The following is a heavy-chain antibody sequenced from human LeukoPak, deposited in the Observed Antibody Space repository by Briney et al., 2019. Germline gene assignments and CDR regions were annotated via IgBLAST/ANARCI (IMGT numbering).Heavy chain of an antibody. CDR1: GYTLTNYD. Sequence: GASVTVSCKASGYTLTNYDINWVRQATGKGLEWMGWMKPKSGETGYAEKFQGRATMTRDTSINTAYMELSSLTSEDTAVYYCARDYGGNSGWFDPWGQGTLVTVSS. CDR2: MKPKSGET. V-gene: IGHV1-8*01. CDR3: ARDYGGNSGWFDP. D-gene: IGHD4-23*01. J-gene: IGHJ5*02.